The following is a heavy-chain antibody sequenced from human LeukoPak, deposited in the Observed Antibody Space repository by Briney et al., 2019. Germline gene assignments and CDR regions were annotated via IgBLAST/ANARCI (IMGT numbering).Heavy chain of an antibody. J-gene: IGHJ6*03. CDR1: GGAFSGYY. CDR2: IYYSGST. CDR3: ARVLVGTTDYYYYMDV. V-gene: IGHV4-34*01. D-gene: IGHD1-26*01. Sequence: SETLSLTCAVYGGAFSGYYWGWIRQPPGKGLEWIASIYYSGSTYYNPSLKSRVTISVDTSKIQFSLKLSSVAAADTAVYYCARVLVGTTDYYYYMDVWGKGTTVTVSS.